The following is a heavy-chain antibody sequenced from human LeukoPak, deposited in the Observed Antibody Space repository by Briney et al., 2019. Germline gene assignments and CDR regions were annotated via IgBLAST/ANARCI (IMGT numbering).Heavy chain of an antibody. Sequence: PGGSLRLSCAASGFTFSSYSMDWVRQAPGKGLEWVSYISSSSSSIYYAGSVKGRFTISRDNVKNSLYLQMNSLRAEDTAVYYCARVLYYDSSGLPGTLGYWGQGTLVTVSS. V-gene: IGHV3-48*01. CDR3: ARVLYYDSSGLPGTLGY. CDR1: GFTFSSYS. J-gene: IGHJ4*02. D-gene: IGHD3-22*01. CDR2: ISSSSSSI.